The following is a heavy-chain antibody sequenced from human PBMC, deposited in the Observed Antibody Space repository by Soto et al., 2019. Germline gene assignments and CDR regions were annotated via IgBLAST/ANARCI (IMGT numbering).Heavy chain of an antibody. Sequence: ASVKVSCKASGYTFTSYDINWVRQATGQELEWMGWMNPNSGNTGYAQKFQGRVTMTRNTSISTAYMELSSLRSEDTAVYYCASWNYGKRAIDYWGQGTLVTVSS. V-gene: IGHV1-8*01. D-gene: IGHD1-7*01. J-gene: IGHJ4*02. CDR1: GYTFTSYD. CDR3: ASWNYGKRAIDY. CDR2: MNPNSGNT.